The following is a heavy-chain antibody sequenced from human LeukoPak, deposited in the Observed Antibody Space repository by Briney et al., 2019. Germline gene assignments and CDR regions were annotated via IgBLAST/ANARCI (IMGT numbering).Heavy chain of an antibody. CDR3: AKGAYDYIEMGYIDY. V-gene: IGHV3-23*01. Sequence: GGSLRLSWAASGFTFSSYAMNWVRQAPGKGLEWVSLIIGSSGDTFYADSVKGRFTISRDNSKNTLFLQMNSLRAEDTALYYCAKGAYDYIEMGYIDYWGQGTLVTVSS. D-gene: IGHD5-12*01. CDR2: IIGSSGDT. CDR1: GFTFSSYA. J-gene: IGHJ4*02.